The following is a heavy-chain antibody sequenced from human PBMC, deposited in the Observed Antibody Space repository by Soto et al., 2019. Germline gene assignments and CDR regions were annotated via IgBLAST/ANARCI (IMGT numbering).Heavy chain of an antibody. CDR2: TYYRSKWYN. Sequence: LSQTLSLTCAISGDSVSSNSAAWNWIRQSPSRGLEWLGRTYYRSKWYNDYAVSVKSRITINPDTSKNQFSLQLNSVTPEDTAVYYCARDEPPAYYYDSSGIPGYFQHWGQGTLVTVSS. CDR1: GDSVSSNSAA. J-gene: IGHJ1*01. V-gene: IGHV6-1*01. D-gene: IGHD3-22*01. CDR3: ARDEPPAYYYDSSGIPGYFQH.